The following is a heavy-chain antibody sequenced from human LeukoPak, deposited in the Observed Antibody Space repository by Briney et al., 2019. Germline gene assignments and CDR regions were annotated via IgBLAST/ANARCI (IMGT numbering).Heavy chain of an antibody. J-gene: IGHJ5*02. CDR2: ISAYNGNT. D-gene: IGHD2-21*02. CDR3: SRDTVPYWGGDCPQPFDP. Sequence: ASVKVSCKASGYTFTSYGISWVRQAPGQGLEWMGWISAYNGNTNYAQKLQGRVTMTTDTSTSTAYMELRSLRSDDTAVYYWSRDTVPYWGGDCPQPFDPWGQGTLVTVSS. CDR1: GYTFTSYG. V-gene: IGHV1-18*01.